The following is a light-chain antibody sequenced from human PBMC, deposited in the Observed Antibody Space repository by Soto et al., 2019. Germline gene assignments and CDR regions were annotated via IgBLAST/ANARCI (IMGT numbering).Light chain of an antibody. CDR3: QQYGSSPPLT. V-gene: IGKV3-20*01. CDR2: GAS. CDR1: QSVSSR. Sequence: EIVMTQSPATLSVSPGESATLSCRAGQSVSSRLAWYQQKPGQAPRLVIYGASSRATGIPDRFSGSGSGTDFTLTISKLEPEDFAVYYCQQYGSSPPLTFGGGTKVEIK. J-gene: IGKJ4*01.